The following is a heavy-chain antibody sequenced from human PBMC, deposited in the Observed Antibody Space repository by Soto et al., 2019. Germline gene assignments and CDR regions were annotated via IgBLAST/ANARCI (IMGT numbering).Heavy chain of an antibody. V-gene: IGHV2-26*01. D-gene: IGHD5-12*01. CDR1: GFSLSNARMG. Sequence: SGPTLVNPTETLTLTCTVSGFSLSNARMGVSWIRQPPGKALEWLAHIFSNDEKSYSTSLKSRLTISKDTSKSQVVLTMTNMDPVDTATYYCARIARGYSGYDSIGFDPWGQGTLVTVSS. CDR2: IFSNDEK. J-gene: IGHJ5*02. CDR3: ARIARGYSGYDSIGFDP.